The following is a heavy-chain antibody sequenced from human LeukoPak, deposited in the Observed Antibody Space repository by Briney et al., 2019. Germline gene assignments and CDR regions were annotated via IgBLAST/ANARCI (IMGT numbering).Heavy chain of an antibody. V-gene: IGHV3-74*01. D-gene: IGHD2-2*01. CDR3: AKTAHHYCSSTSCPYYYYGMDV. CDR1: GFTFSSYW. Sequence: GGSLRLSCAASGFTFSSYWMHWVRHAPGKGLVWVSRINSDGSSTSYADSVKGRFTISRDNAKNTLYLQMNSLRAEDTAVYYCAKTAHHYCSSTSCPYYYYGMDVWGKGTTVTVSS. J-gene: IGHJ6*04. CDR2: INSDGSST.